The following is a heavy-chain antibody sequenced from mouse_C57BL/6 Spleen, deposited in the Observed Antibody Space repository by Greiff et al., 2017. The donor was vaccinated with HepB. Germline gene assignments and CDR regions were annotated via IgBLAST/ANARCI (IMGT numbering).Heavy chain of an antibody. CDR1: GYTFTDYE. CDR2: IDPETGVT. D-gene: IGHD2-4*01. J-gene: IGHJ3*01. V-gene: IGHV1-15*01. CDR3: KRDGDYDGWFAY. Sequence: VQLQQSGAELVRPGASVTLSCKASGYTFTDYEMHWVKQTPVHGLDWIGAIDPETGVTASNQKFKGQAILTADKCSSTSYMELRSLTPEDSAVYYCKRDGDYDGWFAYWGQGTLVTVSA.